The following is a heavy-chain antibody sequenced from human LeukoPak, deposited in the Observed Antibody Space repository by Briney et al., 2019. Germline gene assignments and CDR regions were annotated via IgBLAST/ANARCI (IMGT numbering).Heavy chain of an antibody. CDR3: ARGIIGLVTGLNWFDP. V-gene: IGHV4-61*02. J-gene: IGHJ5*02. CDR2: IYTSGST. Sequence: PSQTLSLTCTVSGGSISSGSYYWSWIRQPAGKGLEWIGRIYTSGSTNYNPSLKSRVTISVDTSKNQFSLKLSSVTAADTAVYYCARGIIGLVTGLNWFDPWGQGTLSPSPQ. CDR1: GGSISSGSYY. D-gene: IGHD3/OR15-3a*01.